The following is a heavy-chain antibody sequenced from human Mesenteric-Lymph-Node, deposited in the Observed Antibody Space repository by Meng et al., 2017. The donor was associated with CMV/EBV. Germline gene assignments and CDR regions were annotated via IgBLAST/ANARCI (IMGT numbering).Heavy chain of an antibody. J-gene: IGHJ4*02. CDR3: ARDSYYYDSSEFDY. Sequence: GESLKISCAASGFTFSSYSMNWVRQAPGKGLEWVSSISSSSSYIYYADSVKGRFTISRDSAKNSLYLQMNSLRAEDTAVYYCARDSYYYDSSEFDYWGQGTLVTVSS. CDR2: ISSSSSYI. D-gene: IGHD3-22*01. V-gene: IGHV3-21*01. CDR1: GFTFSSYS.